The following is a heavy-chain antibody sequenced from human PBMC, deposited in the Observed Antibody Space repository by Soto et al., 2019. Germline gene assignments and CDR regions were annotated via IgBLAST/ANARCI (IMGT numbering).Heavy chain of an antibody. CDR2: IYYSGST. CDR1: GGSISSGGYY. V-gene: IGHV4-31*03. D-gene: IGHD3-9*01. J-gene: IGHJ4*02. Sequence: QVQLQESGPGLVKPSQTLSLTCTVSGGSISSGGYYWSWIRQHPGKGLEWIGYIYYSGSTYYNPSLKSRVTISVDTSKNQFSLKLSSVTAAYTAVYYCARKRYFDWLEVGYFDYWGQGTLVTVSS. CDR3: ARKRYFDWLEVGYFDY.